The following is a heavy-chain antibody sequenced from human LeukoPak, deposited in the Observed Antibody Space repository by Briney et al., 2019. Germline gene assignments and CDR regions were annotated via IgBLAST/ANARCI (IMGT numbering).Heavy chain of an antibody. J-gene: IGHJ4*02. CDR1: GYSFSNYY. D-gene: IGHD3-10*01. CDR3: ARDHYYGSGSSYGGPDY. CDR2: FSPSGRGT. V-gene: IGHV1-46*01. Sequence: ASVKVCCKASGYSFSNYYMHWVRQAPGQGLEWMGIFSPSGRGTAYAQKFQGRVTMTSDTSTSTLYMELSSLRSDDTAVYYCARDHYYGSGSSYGGPDYWGQGTLVIVSS.